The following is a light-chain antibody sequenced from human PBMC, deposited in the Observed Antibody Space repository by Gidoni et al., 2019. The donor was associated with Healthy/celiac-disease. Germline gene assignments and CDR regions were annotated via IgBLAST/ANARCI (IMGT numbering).Light chain of an antibody. V-gene: IGKV3-15*01. CDR2: GAS. CDR3: KQYNNWPPPLT. Sequence: EIVMTQSPATLSVSPGERATLSCRASQSVSSNLAWYQQKPGQAPRLLIYGASTRATGIPARFSGSGSGTEFTLTISRLQSEDFAVYYCKQYNNWPPPLTFGGGTKVEIK. CDR1: QSVSSN. J-gene: IGKJ4*01.